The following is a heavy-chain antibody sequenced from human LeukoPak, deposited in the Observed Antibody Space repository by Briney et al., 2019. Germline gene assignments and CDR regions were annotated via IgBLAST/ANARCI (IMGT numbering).Heavy chain of an antibody. CDR3: VRPNYRGSTGGAFDI. CDR1: GGSISSGSYY. V-gene: IGHV4-61*02. Sequence: SETLSLTCTVSGGSISSGSYYWSWIRQPAGKGLEWIGRIYYSGSTNYNPSLKSRVTMSVDTSKNQFSLKLSSLTAADTAVYYCVRPNYRGSTGGAFDIWGQGTMVTVSS. D-gene: IGHD1-26*01. J-gene: IGHJ3*02. CDR2: IYYSGST.